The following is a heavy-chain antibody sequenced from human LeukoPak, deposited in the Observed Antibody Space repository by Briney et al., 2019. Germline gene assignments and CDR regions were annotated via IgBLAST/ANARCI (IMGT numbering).Heavy chain of an antibody. J-gene: IGHJ3*02. CDR3: ARVPYYYDSSGYYGAFDI. CDR2: IYSGGST. V-gene: IGHV3-53*01. CDR1: GFTVSSNY. Sequence: GALELSCSASGFTVSSNYMGWVRQAPEKGLEWVSVIYSGGSTYYADSVKDRFTISRGNSKNTLYLQMNSLRAEDTAVYYCARVPYYYDSSGYYGAFDIWGQGTMVTVSS. D-gene: IGHD3-22*01.